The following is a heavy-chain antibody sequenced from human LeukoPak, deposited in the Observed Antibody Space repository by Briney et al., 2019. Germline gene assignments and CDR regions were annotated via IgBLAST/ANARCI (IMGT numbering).Heavy chain of an antibody. CDR3: ARVGHDYSNYVFDY. V-gene: IGHV4-34*01. CDR1: GGSSTGYY. Sequence: SETLSLTCAVYGGSSTGYYWSWIRQPPGKGLQWIGEINDGGSTNYNPSLESRVTISVDTSKNQFSLKLSSVTAADTAVHYCARVGHDYSNYVFDYWGQGTLVTVSS. D-gene: IGHD4-11*01. CDR2: INDGGST. J-gene: IGHJ4*02.